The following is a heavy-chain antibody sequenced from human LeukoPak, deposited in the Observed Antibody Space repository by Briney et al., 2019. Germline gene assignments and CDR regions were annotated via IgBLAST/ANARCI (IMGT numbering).Heavy chain of an antibody. J-gene: IGHJ4*02. Sequence: GRSLRLSCAAFGFTFSSYAMHWVRQAPGKGLEWVAVISYDGSNKYYADSVKGRFTISRDNSKNTLYLQMNSLRAEDTAVYYCARDPLAGGWYDYWGQGTLVTVSS. D-gene: IGHD6-19*01. CDR3: ARDPLAGGWYDY. CDR1: GFTFSSYA. CDR2: ISYDGSNK. V-gene: IGHV3-30*04.